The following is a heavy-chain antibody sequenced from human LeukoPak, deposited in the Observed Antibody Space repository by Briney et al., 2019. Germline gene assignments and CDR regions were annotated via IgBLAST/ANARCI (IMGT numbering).Heavy chain of an antibody. CDR2: INTYNGVT. CDR3: ARRDHVWGSFICDY. V-gene: IGHV1-18*01. J-gene: IGHJ4*02. D-gene: IGHD3-16*01. Sequence: ASVKVSCKASGYNFTTYYITWVRQVPGQGLEWMGWINTYNGVTSYLQRLQGRVTMTTDTSTSTAYMELTNLRSDDTAVYYCARRDHVWGSFICDYWGQGTLVTVSS. CDR1: GYNFTTYY.